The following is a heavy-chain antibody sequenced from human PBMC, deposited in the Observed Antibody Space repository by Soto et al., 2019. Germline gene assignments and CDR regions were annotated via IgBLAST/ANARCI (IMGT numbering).Heavy chain of an antibody. D-gene: IGHD1-7*01. CDR1: GYTFTSYY. J-gene: IGHJ5*02. Sequence: SVKVSCKASGYTFTSYYMHWVRQAPGQRLEWMGGIIPIFGTANYAQKFQGRVTITADESTSTAYMELSSLRSEDTAVYYCARGRSWNWNYDWFDPWGQGTLVTVSS. CDR3: ARGRSWNWNYDWFDP. CDR2: IIPIFGTA. V-gene: IGHV1-69*13.